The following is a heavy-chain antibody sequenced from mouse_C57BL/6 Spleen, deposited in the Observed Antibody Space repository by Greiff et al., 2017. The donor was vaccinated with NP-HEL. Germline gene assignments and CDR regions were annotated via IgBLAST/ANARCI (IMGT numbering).Heavy chain of an antibody. CDR1: GFTFSSYA. V-gene: IGHV5-9-1*02. J-gene: IGHJ2*01. CDR3: TRDSSGYVDY. CDR2: ISSGGDSI. Sequence: EVMLVESGEGLVKPGGSLKLSCAASGFTFSSYAMSWVRQTPEKRLEWVAYISSGGDSIYYADTVKGRFTISRDNARNTLYLQMSSLKAEDTAMFYCTRDSSGYVDYWGQGTTLTVSS. D-gene: IGHD3-2*02.